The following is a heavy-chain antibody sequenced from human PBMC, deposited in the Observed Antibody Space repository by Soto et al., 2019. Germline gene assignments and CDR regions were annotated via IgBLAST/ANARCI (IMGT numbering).Heavy chain of an antibody. CDR3: ARDFVAAAGTDYYYYMDV. D-gene: IGHD6-13*01. Sequence: EVQLVESGGGLVQPGGSLRLSCAASGFTVSSNYMSWVRQAPGKGLEWVSVIYSGGSTYYADSVKGRFTISRDNSKNTLYLQMNSLRAEDTAVYYCARDFVAAAGTDYYYYMDVWGKGTTVTVSS. J-gene: IGHJ6*03. CDR1: GFTVSSNY. V-gene: IGHV3-66*01. CDR2: IYSGGST.